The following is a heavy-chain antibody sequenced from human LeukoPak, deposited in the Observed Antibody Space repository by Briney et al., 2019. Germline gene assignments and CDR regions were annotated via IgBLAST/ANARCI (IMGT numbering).Heavy chain of an antibody. J-gene: IGHJ5*02. V-gene: IGHV1-69*13. D-gene: IGHD3-22*01. CDR1: GGTFSSYA. CDR2: IIPIFGTA. CDR3: AREGGYYDSSGPFDP. Sequence: SVKVSCKASGGTFSSYAISWVRQAPGQGLEWMGGIIPIFGTANYAQKFQGRVTITADESTSTAYMELSSLRSGDTAVYYCAREGGYYDSSGPFDPWGQGTLVTVSS.